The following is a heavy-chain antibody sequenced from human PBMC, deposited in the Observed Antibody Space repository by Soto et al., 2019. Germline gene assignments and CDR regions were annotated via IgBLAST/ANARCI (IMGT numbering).Heavy chain of an antibody. Sequence: EVQLLESGGGLVQPGGSLRLSCAASGFTFSSYAMSWVRQAPGKGLEWVSAISGSGGSTYYADSVKGRFTISRDNSKNTLYLQMNSLRAEDTAVYYCAKGRVRGLYCSGGSCYSEFDYWGQGTLVTVSS. CDR2: ISGSGGST. CDR3: AKGRVRGLYCSGGSCYSEFDY. J-gene: IGHJ4*02. CDR1: GFTFSSYA. D-gene: IGHD2-15*01. V-gene: IGHV3-23*01.